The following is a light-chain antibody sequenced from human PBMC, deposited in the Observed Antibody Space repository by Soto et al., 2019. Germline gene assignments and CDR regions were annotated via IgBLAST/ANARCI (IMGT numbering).Light chain of an antibody. CDR1: QTITSTH. V-gene: IGKV3-20*01. CDR3: QHYGASPRT. J-gene: IGKJ1*01. CDR2: GVS. Sequence: EIVLTQSPGTLSLFPGERATLSCRASQTITSTHLAWYQQKPGQAPRLLIYGVSNRASGFPDRFSGSGSGTDFTLTISGLEPDVFAVYYCQHYGASPRTFGQGTKVEI.